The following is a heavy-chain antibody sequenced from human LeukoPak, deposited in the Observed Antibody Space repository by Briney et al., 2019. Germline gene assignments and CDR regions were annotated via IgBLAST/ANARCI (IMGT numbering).Heavy chain of an antibody. J-gene: IGHJ4*02. V-gene: IGHV4-4*02. CDR1: GGSISSSNW. D-gene: IGHD3-3*01. CDR3: AMTYDFWTGSFDY. CDR2: IYHSGST. Sequence: SETLSLTCAVSGGSISSSNWWSWVRQPPGKGLEWIGEIYHSGSTNYNPSLKGRVTISVDKSKNQFTLQLTSVTAADTAVYYCAMTYDFWTGSFDYWGQGSLVTVSS.